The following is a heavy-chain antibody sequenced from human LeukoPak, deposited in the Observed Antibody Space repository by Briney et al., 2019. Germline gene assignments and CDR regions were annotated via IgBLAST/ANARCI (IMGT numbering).Heavy chain of an antibody. Sequence: WGSLRLSCAASGFTFSNYAMSWVRQAPGKGLEWVSAISGSGGSTFYADSVKGRFTISRDNSKDTLYLQMNSLRAEDTAVYYCARGVLTPPFDYWGQGTLVTVSS. CDR3: ARGVLTPPFDY. CDR1: GFTFSNYA. J-gene: IGHJ4*02. CDR2: ISGSGGST. V-gene: IGHV3-23*01.